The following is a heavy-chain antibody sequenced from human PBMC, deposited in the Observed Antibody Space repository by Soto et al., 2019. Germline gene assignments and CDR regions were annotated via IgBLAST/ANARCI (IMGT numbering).Heavy chain of an antibody. CDR2: ISSSSSTI. CDR1: GFTFSIYS. CDR3: ARDSMTGLNWFDP. D-gene: IGHD3-9*01. V-gene: IGHV3-48*01. Sequence: HPGGSLRLSCAASGFTFSIYSMNWVRQAPGKGLEWVSYISSSSSTIYYADSVKGRFTISRDNAKNSLYLQMNSLRAEDTAVYYCARDSMTGLNWFDPWGQGTLVTVSS. J-gene: IGHJ5*02.